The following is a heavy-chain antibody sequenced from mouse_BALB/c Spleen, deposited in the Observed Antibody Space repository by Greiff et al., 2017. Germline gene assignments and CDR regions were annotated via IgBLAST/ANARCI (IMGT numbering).Heavy chain of an antibody. Sequence: EVKLVESGGGLVKPGGSLKLSCAASGFTFSSYTMSWVRQTPEKRLEWVATISSGGGNTYYPDSVKGRFTISRDNAKNNLYLQMSSLRSEDTALYYCASLYGNYVAWFAYWGQGTLVTVSA. J-gene: IGHJ3*01. CDR1: GFTFSSYT. V-gene: IGHV5-9*03. D-gene: IGHD2-1*01. CDR3: ASLYGNYVAWFAY. CDR2: ISSGGGNT.